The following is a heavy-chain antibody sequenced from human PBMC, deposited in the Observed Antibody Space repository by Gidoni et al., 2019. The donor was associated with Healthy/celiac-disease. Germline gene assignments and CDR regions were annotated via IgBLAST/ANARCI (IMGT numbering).Heavy chain of an antibody. CDR1: GGSISSGGYY. CDR3: ARDHRGDTWFGEFDY. CDR2: IYYSGST. V-gene: IGHV4-31*03. Sequence: QVQLQESGPGLVKPSQTLSLTCTVSGGSISSGGYYWSWIRQHPGKCLEWIGYIYYSGSTYYNPSLKSRVTISVDTSKNQFSLKLSSVTAADTAVYYCARDHRGDTWFGEFDYWGQGTLVTVSS. J-gene: IGHJ4*02. D-gene: IGHD3-10*01.